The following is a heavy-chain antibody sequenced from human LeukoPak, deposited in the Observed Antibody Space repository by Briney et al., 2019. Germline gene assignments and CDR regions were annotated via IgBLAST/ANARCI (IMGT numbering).Heavy chain of an antibody. CDR2: IYYSGST. V-gene: IGHV4-59*11. D-gene: IGHD4-17*01. Sequence: PSETLSLTCTVSGGSIGSHYWSWIRQPPGKGLEWIGYIYYSGSTNYNPSLKSRVTISVDTSKNQFSLKLSSVTAADTAVYYCASGLRYLFDYWGQGTLVTVSS. CDR1: GGSIGSHY. CDR3: ASGLRYLFDY. J-gene: IGHJ4*02.